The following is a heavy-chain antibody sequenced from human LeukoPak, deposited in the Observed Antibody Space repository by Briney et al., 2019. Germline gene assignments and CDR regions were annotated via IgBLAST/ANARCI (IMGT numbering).Heavy chain of an antibody. CDR3: AKTRGSGPFDY. J-gene: IGHJ4*02. V-gene: IGHV3-23*01. CDR2: ISGSGGST. CDR1: GFTFSNFG. Sequence: GGSLRLSCAASGFTFSNFGMSWVRQAPGKGLEWVSVISGSGGSTYYADSVKGRFTISRDNSKNTLYLQMNSLRADDTAVYYCAKTRGSGPFDYWGQGTLVTVSS. D-gene: IGHD3-10*01.